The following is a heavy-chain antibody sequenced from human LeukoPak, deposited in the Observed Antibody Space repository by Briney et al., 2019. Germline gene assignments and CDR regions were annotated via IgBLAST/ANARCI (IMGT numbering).Heavy chain of an antibody. CDR1: GGSISSGGYY. Sequence: SETLSLTCTVSGGSISSGGYYWSWIRQHPGKGLEWIGYIYYSGSTYYNPSLKSRVTISVDTSKNQFSLKLSSVTAADTAVYYCAARITIFGVVTPPIYYFDYWGQGTLVTVSS. CDR2: IYYSGST. V-gene: IGHV4-31*03. CDR3: AARITIFGVVTPPIYYFDY. D-gene: IGHD3-3*01. J-gene: IGHJ4*02.